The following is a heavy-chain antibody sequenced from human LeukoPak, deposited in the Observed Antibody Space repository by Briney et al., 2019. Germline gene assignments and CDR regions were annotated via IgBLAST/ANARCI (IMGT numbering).Heavy chain of an antibody. CDR1: GFTFNNYA. J-gene: IGHJ4*02. CDR2: IYSGGST. Sequence: GGSLRLSCASSGFTFNNYAMTWVRQAPGKGLEWVSVIYSGGSTYYADSVKGRFTISRDNSKNTLYLQMNSLRAEDTAVYYCARVDSGSVDYWGQGTLVTVSS. CDR3: ARVDSGSVDY. D-gene: IGHD3-10*01. V-gene: IGHV3-53*01.